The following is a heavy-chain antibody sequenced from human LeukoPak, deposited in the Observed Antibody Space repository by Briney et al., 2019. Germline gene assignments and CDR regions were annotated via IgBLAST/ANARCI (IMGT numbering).Heavy chain of an antibody. CDR2: INPNSGYT. J-gene: IGHJ3*02. CDR1: GYSFTTYY. D-gene: IGHD6-13*01. CDR3: ARAALGSSWPYDTFDI. Sequence: ASVKVSCKASGYSFTTYYINWVRQAPGQGLEWMGRINPNSGYTNYVQKFQGRVTMTRDTSTTTAYMELSRLRSDDTAVYYCARAALGSSWPYDTFDIWGQGTMVTVSS. V-gene: IGHV1-2*06.